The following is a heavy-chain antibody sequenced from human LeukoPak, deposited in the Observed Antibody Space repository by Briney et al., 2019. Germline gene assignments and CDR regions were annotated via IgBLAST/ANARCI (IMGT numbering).Heavy chain of an antibody. CDR2: IYHSGST. D-gene: IGHD6-6*01. J-gene: IGHJ4*02. CDR1: GYSISSGYY. Sequence: SETLSLTYAVSGYSISSGYYWGWIRQPPGKGLEWIGSIYHSGSTYYNPSLKSRVTISVDTSKNQFSLKLSSVTAADTAVYYCARHSTYSSSDYWGQGTLVTVSS. V-gene: IGHV4-38-2*01. CDR3: ARHSTYSSSDY.